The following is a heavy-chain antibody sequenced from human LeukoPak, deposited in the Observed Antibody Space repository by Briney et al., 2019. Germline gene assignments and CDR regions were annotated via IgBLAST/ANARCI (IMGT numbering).Heavy chain of an antibody. CDR1: GFIFSSYW. CDR2: IKQDGSEK. J-gene: IGHJ4*02. CDR3: ARHVRFEGVDY. Sequence: PGGSLRLSCAASGFIFSSYWMSWVRQAPGKGLEWVANIKQDGSEKYYVDSVKGRFTISRDNAKNSLFLQISSLRAEDTAVYYCARHVRFEGVDYWGQGTLVTVSS. V-gene: IGHV3-7*01. D-gene: IGHD3-3*01.